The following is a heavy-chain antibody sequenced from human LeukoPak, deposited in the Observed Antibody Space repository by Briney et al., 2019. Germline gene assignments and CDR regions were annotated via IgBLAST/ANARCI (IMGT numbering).Heavy chain of an antibody. D-gene: IGHD6-13*01. Sequence: GGSLRLSCAASGFTFSDYQMSWIRQAPGKGLEWVAVISYDGGNKYYADSVKGRFTISRDNSKNTLYLQMNSLRAEDTAVYYCARGWSSSWTAPFDYWGQGTLVTVSS. V-gene: IGHV3-30*04. J-gene: IGHJ4*02. CDR1: GFTFSDYQ. CDR2: ISYDGGNK. CDR3: ARGWSSSWTAPFDY.